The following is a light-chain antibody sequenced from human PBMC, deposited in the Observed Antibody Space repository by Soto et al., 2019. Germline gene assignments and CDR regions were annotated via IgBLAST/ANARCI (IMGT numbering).Light chain of an antibody. V-gene: IGLV2-14*03. J-gene: IGLJ1*01. CDR3: SSYTTSNTRQIV. Sequence: QSVLTQPASVSGSPGQSITISCTGTSSDVGGYNYVSWYQHHPGKAPKLLIYDVSNRPSGVSKRFSGSKSDNTASLINSGLQPEDEADYYCSSYTTSNTRQIVFGTGTKLTVL. CDR1: SSDVGGYNY. CDR2: DVS.